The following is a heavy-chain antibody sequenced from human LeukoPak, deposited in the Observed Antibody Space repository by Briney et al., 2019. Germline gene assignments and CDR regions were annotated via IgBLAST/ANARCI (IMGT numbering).Heavy chain of an antibody. Sequence: GGSLRLSCAASGFTFSDYYMSWIRQAPGKGLEWVSYISSSGSTIYYADSVKGRFTISRDNAKNSLYLQMYSLRAEDTATYYCARGLPATLLDYWGQGTLVTVSS. V-gene: IGHV3-11*01. CDR2: ISSSGSTI. CDR3: ARGLPATLLDY. D-gene: IGHD2-2*01. J-gene: IGHJ4*02. CDR1: GFTFSDYY.